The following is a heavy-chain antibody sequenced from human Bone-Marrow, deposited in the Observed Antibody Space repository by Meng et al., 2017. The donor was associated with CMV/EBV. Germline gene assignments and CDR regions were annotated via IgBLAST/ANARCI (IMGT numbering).Heavy chain of an antibody. CDR2: ISYDGSNK. CDR1: GFTFSSYA. CDR3: ARDRLRYFDL. D-gene: IGHD2-21*01. V-gene: IGHV3-30*04. Sequence: GESRKISCAASGFTFSSYAMHWVRQAPGKGLEWVAVISYDGSNKYYADSVKGRFTISRDNSKNSLYLQMNSLRAEDTAVYYCARDRLRYFDLWGRGTLVTVSS. J-gene: IGHJ2*01.